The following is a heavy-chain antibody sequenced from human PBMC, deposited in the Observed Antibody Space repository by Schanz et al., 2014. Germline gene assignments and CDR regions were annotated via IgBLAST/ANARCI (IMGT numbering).Heavy chain of an antibody. Sequence: EVQLLESGGGLVQPGGSLRLSCATSGFSLDIFAVSWVRQAPGKGLEWVSYVSRSTPDIYYADSVKGRFTMSRDNAKNSVFLQMNSLRAEDTAVYYCVRDSFFAFDYWGQGTLVDVSS. D-gene: IGHD3-3*01. CDR2: VSRSTPDI. V-gene: IGHV3-48*01. CDR1: GFSLDIFA. J-gene: IGHJ4*02. CDR3: VRDSFFAFDY.